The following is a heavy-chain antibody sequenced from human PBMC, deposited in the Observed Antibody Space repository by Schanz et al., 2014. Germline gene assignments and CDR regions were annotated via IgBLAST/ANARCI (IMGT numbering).Heavy chain of an antibody. J-gene: IGHJ4*02. D-gene: IGHD5-18*01. V-gene: IGHV3-30*04. CDR2: ISTDGTNT. CDR3: AKDEGYNYGYIFDY. Sequence: QVQLVESGGGVVQPGRSLRLSCAASGFTFRGHAMHWVRQAPGKGLEKVAAISTDGTNTYYAASVRGRFTISRDNSRETMFLQMNTLRPDDTAVYYCAKDEGYNYGYIFDYWGQGTLVTVSS. CDR1: GFTFRGHA.